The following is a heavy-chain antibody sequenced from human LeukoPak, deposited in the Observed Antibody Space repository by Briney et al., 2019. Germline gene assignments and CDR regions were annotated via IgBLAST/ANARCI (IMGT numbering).Heavy chain of an antibody. Sequence: QTGGSLRLSCAASGFIFSSYAMSWVRQAPGKGLEWVSAISGNGGNTYYAASVKGRFTISRDNSKNTLYLQMNSLRAEDTAVYYCAKVVAGTTDFDYWGQGTLVTVSS. CDR3: AKVVAGTTDFDY. CDR2: ISGNGGNT. J-gene: IGHJ4*02. V-gene: IGHV3-23*01. CDR1: GFIFSSYA. D-gene: IGHD1-1*01.